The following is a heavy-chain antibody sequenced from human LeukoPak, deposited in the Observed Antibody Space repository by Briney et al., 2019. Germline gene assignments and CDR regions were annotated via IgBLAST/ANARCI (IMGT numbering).Heavy chain of an antibody. CDR1: GGTFSSYT. J-gene: IGHJ4*02. CDR3: ARGLYYYGSGSYTAQGGYYFDY. V-gene: IGHV1-69*13. CDR2: IIPIFGTA. D-gene: IGHD3-10*01. Sequence: SVKVSCKASGGTFSSYTISWVRQAPGQGLEWMGGIIPIFGTANYAQKFQGRVTITADESTSTAYMELSSLRSEDTAVYYCARGLYYYGSGSYTAQGGYYFDYWGQGTLVTVSS.